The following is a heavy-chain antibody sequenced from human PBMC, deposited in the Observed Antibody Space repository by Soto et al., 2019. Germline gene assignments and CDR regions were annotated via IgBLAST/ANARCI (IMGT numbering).Heavy chain of an antibody. V-gene: IGHV3-23*01. J-gene: IGHJ4*02. CDR3: ATNAGDDSSGYFDY. CDR1: GFTFSSYA. CDR2: ISGSGGST. Sequence: GGSLRLSCAASGFTFSSYAMSWVRQAPGKGLEWVSAISGSGGSTYYADSVKGRFTISRDNSKNTLYLQMNSLRAEDTAVYYYATNAGDDSSGYFDYWGQGTLVTVSS. D-gene: IGHD3-22*01.